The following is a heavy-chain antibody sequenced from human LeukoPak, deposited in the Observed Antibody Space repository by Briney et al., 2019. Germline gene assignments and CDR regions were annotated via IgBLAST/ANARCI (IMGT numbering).Heavy chain of an antibody. Sequence: GGSLRLSCAASGFTFDDYGMSWVRQAPGKGLEWGSGINWNGGSTGYADSVKGRFTISRDNAKNSLYLQMNSLRAEDTALYYCARGGNYDFWSGYWVLDYWGQGTLVTVSS. CDR1: GFTFDDYG. D-gene: IGHD3-3*01. V-gene: IGHV3-20*04. J-gene: IGHJ4*02. CDR2: INWNGGST. CDR3: ARGGNYDFWSGYWVLDY.